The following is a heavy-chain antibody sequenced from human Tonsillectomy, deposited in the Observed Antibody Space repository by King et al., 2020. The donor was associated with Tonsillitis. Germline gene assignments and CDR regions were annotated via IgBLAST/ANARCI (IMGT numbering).Heavy chain of an antibody. D-gene: IGHD1-26*01. CDR2: ISSSSSYI. CDR1: GFTFSSYS. CDR3: ARGPRGGNDVGANPPFDY. Sequence: QLVQSGGGLVKPGGSLRLSCAASGFTFSSYSMNWVRQAPGKGLEWVSSISSSSSYIYYADSVKGRFTISRDNAKNSLYLQMNSLRAEDTAVYYCARGPRGGNDVGANPPFDYWGQGTLVTVSS. J-gene: IGHJ4*02. V-gene: IGHV3-21*01.